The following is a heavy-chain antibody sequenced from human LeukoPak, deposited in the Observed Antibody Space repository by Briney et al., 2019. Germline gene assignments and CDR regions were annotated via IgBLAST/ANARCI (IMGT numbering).Heavy chain of an antibody. V-gene: IGHV3-48*01. CDR2: ISSSSSTI. J-gene: IGHJ4*02. Sequence: GGSLRLSCAASGFTLRIYAMNWIRQAPGKGLEWVSYISSSSSTIYYADSVKGRFTISRDSDKNSLYLQMNSLRAEDTALYYCARDLPYCGGDCLTFDHWGQGTLVTVSS. CDR1: GFTLRIYA. CDR3: ARDLPYCGGDCLTFDH. D-gene: IGHD2-21*01.